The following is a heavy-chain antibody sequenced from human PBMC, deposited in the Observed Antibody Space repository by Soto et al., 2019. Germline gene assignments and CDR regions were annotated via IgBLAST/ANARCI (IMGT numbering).Heavy chain of an antibody. CDR2: INAGNGDT. J-gene: IGHJ6*03. CDR3: GRGRYAHDDNVLYYSNTDV. CDR1: GYNLGTDA. V-gene: IGHV1-3*01. Sequence: ASVKGSCKASGYNLGTDAIDWVRQAPGQRLEWMGWINAGNGDTKYSQKSQGRVTITRDTSASTVYMELSSLTSEDTAVYYGGRGRYAHDDNVLYYSNTDVWGNGTTVPV. D-gene: IGHD3-16*01.